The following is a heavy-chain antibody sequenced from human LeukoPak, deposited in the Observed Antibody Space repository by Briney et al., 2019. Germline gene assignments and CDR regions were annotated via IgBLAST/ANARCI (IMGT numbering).Heavy chain of an antibody. J-gene: IGHJ1*01. Sequence: ASVKVSCKASGYTFSGYYLHWVRQAPGQGLEWMGWINPNSGGTNSAQKFQGRVTMTRDTSIITAYMELSRLRSDDTAVYFCARGDYDSSDYEYFQHWGQGTLVTVSS. CDR3: ARGDYDSSDYEYFQH. D-gene: IGHD3-22*01. V-gene: IGHV1-2*02. CDR1: GYTFSGYY. CDR2: INPNSGGT.